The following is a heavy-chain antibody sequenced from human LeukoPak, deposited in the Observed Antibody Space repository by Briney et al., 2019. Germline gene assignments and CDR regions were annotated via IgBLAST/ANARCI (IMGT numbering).Heavy chain of an antibody. CDR3: ARGFVFSDAFDI. CDR1: GFTFSSYW. CDR2: IKQDGSEK. Sequence: GGSLRLSCAASGFTFSSYWMSWVRQAPGKGLEWVANIKQDGSEKYYVDSVKGRFTISRDNSKNTLYLQMNSLRAEDTAVYYCARGFVFSDAFDIWGQGTMVTVSS. D-gene: IGHD2-21*01. J-gene: IGHJ3*02. V-gene: IGHV3-7*01.